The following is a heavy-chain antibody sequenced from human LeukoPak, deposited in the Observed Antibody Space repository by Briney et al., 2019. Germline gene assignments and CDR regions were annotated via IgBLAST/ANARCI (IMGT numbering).Heavy chain of an antibody. CDR3: AKKLDYDSSGYLGAYFDY. CDR2: ISGSGGST. D-gene: IGHD3-22*01. J-gene: IGHJ4*02. Sequence: GGSLRLSCAASGCTFSSYAMSWVRQAPGKGLEWVSAISGSGGSTYYADSVKGRFTISRDNSKNTLYLQMNSLRAEDTAVYYCAKKLDYDSSGYLGAYFDYWGQGTLVTVSS. CDR1: GCTFSSYA. V-gene: IGHV3-23*01.